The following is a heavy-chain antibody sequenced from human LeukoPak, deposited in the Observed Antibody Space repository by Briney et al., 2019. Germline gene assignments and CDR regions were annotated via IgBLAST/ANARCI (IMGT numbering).Heavy chain of an antibody. J-gene: IGHJ4*02. V-gene: IGHV1-46*01. CDR3: ASRITIFGVVPTDYFDY. CDR2: INPSGGST. Sequence: ASVKVSCKASGYTFTSYYMHWVRQAPGQGLEWMGIINPSGGSTSYAQKFQGRVTMTRDTSTSTVYMELSSLRSEDTAVYYCASRITIFGVVPTDYFDYWGQGTLVTVSS. CDR1: GYTFTSYY. D-gene: IGHD3-3*01.